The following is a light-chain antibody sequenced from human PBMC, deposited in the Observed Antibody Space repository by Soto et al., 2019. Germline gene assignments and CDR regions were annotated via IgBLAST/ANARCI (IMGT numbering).Light chain of an antibody. J-gene: IGKJ1*01. CDR1: QSLLHSDGYNY. Sequence: DSVMTQFPLSLSVTPGEPASISCRSSQSLLHSDGYNYLVWYVQKPGQSPQLLLYLGSNRASGVPDRFSGSGSGTDFTLKISRVEAEDVGVYYCMQSLQIRVEFGQGTKVEIK. CDR3: MQSLQIRVE. CDR2: LGS. V-gene: IGKV2-28*01.